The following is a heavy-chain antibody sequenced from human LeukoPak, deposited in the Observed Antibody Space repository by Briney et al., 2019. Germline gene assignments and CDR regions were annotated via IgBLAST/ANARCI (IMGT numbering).Heavy chain of an antibody. CDR3: AREGTVTTYAFDI. J-gene: IGHJ3*02. D-gene: IGHD4-17*01. CDR1: GFTFSTFA. Sequence: SGGSLRLSCAASGFTFSTFAMTWVRQAPGRGLEWVSAVSDSGADTFYADSVRGRFTISRDNSNNTLYLQMNGLRAEDTAIYYCAREGTVTTYAFDIWGQGTMVTVSS. CDR2: VSDSGADT. V-gene: IGHV3-23*01.